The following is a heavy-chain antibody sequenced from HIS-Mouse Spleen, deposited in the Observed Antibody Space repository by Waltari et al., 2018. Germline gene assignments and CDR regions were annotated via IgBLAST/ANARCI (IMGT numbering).Heavy chain of an antibody. CDR1: GYTFTGYY. J-gene: IGHJ3*02. D-gene: IGHD7-27*01. V-gene: IGHV1-2*02. CDR2: IKPKSGGT. Sequence: QVQLVQSGAEVKKPGASVKVSCKASGYTFTGYYMHWVRQAPGQGLEWMGWIKPKSGGTNYAQKVQGRVTMTRDTSISTAYMELSRLRSDDTAVYYCARGKLGAHHDAFDIWGQGTMVTVSS. CDR3: ARGKLGAHHDAFDI.